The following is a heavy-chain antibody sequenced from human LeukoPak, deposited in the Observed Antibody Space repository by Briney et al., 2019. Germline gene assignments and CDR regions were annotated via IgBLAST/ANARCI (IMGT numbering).Heavy chain of an antibody. CDR3: ARATTPVRDYMDV. CDR2: INPSGGST. D-gene: IGHD1-1*01. J-gene: IGHJ6*03. Sequence: ASVKVSCKASGYTFTSYYMHWVRQAPGQGLEWMGIINPSGGSTSYAQKFQGRVTMTRDTSASTVYMELSSLRSEDTAVYYCARATTPVRDYMDVWGKGTTVTVSS. V-gene: IGHV1-46*01. CDR1: GYTFTSYY.